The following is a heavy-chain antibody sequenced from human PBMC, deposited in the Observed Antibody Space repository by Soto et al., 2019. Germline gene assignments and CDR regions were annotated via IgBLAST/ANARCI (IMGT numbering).Heavy chain of an antibody. CDR2: ISSNGGST. CDR1: GFTFSSYA. Sequence: GGSLRLSCAASGFTFSSYAMHWVRQAPGKGLEYVSAISSNGGSTYYANSVKGRFTISRDNSKNTLYLQMGSLRAEDMAVYYCAREGDSSGWPQYYFDYWGQGTLVTVSS. V-gene: IGHV3-64*01. D-gene: IGHD6-19*01. J-gene: IGHJ4*02. CDR3: AREGDSSGWPQYYFDY.